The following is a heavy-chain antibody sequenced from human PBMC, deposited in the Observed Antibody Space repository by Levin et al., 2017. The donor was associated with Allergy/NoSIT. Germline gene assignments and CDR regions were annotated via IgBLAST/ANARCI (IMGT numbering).Heavy chain of an antibody. J-gene: IGHJ3*02. Sequence: PSETLSLTCDVSGYTISSSNWWGWIRQPPGKGLEGIGYIYYSGSTYYNPSLKSRVTMSVDTSKKQFSLKLSSVTAEDTAVYFCARVKTGRDDPFDIWGHGTMVTVSS. D-gene: IGHD1-1*01. CDR3: ARVKTGRDDPFDI. CDR2: IYYSGST. V-gene: IGHV4-28*03. CDR1: GYTISSSNW.